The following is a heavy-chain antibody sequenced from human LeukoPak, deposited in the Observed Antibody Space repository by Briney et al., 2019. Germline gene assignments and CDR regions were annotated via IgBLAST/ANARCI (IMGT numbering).Heavy chain of an antibody. Sequence: SQTLSLTCAISGDSVSSNNAIWNWITQSPPRGLEWLRRAYYRSKWYIEYAASVHSRITINPDTSKNQFPLQLNSVTPEDTAVYYCARGAFGGIRDGMDVWGQGTTVTVSS. J-gene: IGHJ6*02. D-gene: IGHD3-16*01. V-gene: IGHV6-1*01. CDR3: ARGAFGGIRDGMDV. CDR1: GDSVSSNNAI. CDR2: AYYRSKWYI.